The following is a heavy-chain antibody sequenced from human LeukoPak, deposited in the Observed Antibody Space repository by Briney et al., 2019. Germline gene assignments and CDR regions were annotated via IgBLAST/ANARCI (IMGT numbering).Heavy chain of an antibody. CDR1: GYTFTSYA. CDR2: INAGNGNT. D-gene: IGHD1-1*01. V-gene: IGHV1-3*01. CDR3: ARGWNGPGDAFDI. Sequence: ASVKVSCKASGYTFTSYAMHWVRQAPGQRLEWMGWINAGNGNTKYSQKFQGRVTITRDTSANTAYMELSSLRSEDTAVYYCARGWNGPGDAFDIWGQGTMVTVSS. J-gene: IGHJ3*02.